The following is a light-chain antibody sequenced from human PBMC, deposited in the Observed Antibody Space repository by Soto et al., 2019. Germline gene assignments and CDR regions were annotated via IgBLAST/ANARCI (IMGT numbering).Light chain of an antibody. J-gene: IGLJ2*01. CDR2: DNN. V-gene: IGLV1-51*01. CDR1: SSNLGNNY. CDR3: GAWDSSLSAGV. Sequence: QSVLTQPPSVSAAPGQKVPISCSGSSSNLGNNYVSWYQQFPGTAPKLLIYDNNKRPSGIPDRFSGSKSGTSATLGITGLQTGDEADYYCGAWDSSLSAGVFGGGTKLTVL.